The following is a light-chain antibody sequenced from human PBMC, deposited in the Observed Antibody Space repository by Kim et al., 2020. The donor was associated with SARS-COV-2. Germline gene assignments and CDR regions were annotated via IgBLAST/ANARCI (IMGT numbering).Light chain of an antibody. Sequence: QSALTQPRSVSGSPGQSVTISCTGTSSDVGGYNYVSWYQQHPGKAPKLMISDVSKRPSGVPDRFSGSKSGNTASLTISGLQADDEADYYCYSYSGGYIWVFGGGTQLTVL. CDR3: YSYSGGYIWV. J-gene: IGLJ3*02. V-gene: IGLV2-11*01. CDR1: SSDVGGYNY. CDR2: DVS.